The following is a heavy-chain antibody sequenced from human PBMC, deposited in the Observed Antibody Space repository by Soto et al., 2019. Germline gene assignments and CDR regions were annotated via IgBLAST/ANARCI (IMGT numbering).Heavy chain of an antibody. CDR3: ARGRARVPTVRGLILQFSYFDP. D-gene: IGHD3-10*01. Sequence: SATLSITCTVSGDSIRAHYWSWIRQAAGRGLEWIGRLHSSGSTDYNPSLKSRVTMSADTSRNQFSLKLASLTAADTAVYYCARGRARVPTVRGLILQFSYFDPWGQGTLVTVSS. J-gene: IGHJ5*02. V-gene: IGHV4-4*07. CDR1: GDSIRAHY. CDR2: LHSSGST.